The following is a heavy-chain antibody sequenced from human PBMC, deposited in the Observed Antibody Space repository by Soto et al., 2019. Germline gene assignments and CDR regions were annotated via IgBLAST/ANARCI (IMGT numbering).Heavy chain of an antibody. J-gene: IGHJ6*02. V-gene: IGHV1-18*01. D-gene: IGHD6-19*01. CDR1: GYTFTSYG. CDR2: ISAYNGNT. CDR3: ARDGASSGWPPAYYYYGMDV. Sequence: GASVKVSCKASGYTFTSYGISWVRQAPGQGLEWMGWISAYNGNTNYAQKLQGRVTMTTDTSTSTAYMELRSLRSDDTAVYYCARDGASSGWPPAYYYYGMDVWGQGTTVTVSS.